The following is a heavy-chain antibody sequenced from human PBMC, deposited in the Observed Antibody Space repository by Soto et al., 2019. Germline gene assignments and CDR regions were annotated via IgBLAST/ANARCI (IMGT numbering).Heavy chain of an antibody. J-gene: IGHJ5*02. CDR1: GGSISSGGYS. CDR3: ARVSAAGGWFDP. V-gene: IGHV4-30-2*01. Sequence: SETLSLTCAVSGGSISSGGYSWRWIRQPPGKGLEWIGYIYHSGSTYYNPSLKSRVTISVDRSKNQFSLKLSSVTAADTAVYYCARVSAAGGWFDPWGQGTLVTVSS. D-gene: IGHD6-13*01. CDR2: IYHSGST.